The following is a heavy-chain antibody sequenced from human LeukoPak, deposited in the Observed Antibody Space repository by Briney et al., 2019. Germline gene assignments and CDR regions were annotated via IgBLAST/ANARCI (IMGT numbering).Heavy chain of an antibody. V-gene: IGHV1-2*02. CDR1: GYTFTGYF. Sequence: ASVKVSCKASGYTFTGYFIHWVRQAPGQGLEWMGWINPNSGGTNYAQKFQGRVTMTRDTSISTAYMELSRLRSDDTAVYYCARVSYSNSSLPWFDPWGQGTLVTVSS. CDR2: INPNSGGT. CDR3: ARVSYSNSSLPWFDP. J-gene: IGHJ5*02. D-gene: IGHD6-13*01.